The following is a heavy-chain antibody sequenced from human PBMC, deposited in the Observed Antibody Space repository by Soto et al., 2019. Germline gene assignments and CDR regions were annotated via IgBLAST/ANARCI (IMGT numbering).Heavy chain of an antibody. CDR2: IDPSDSYT. CDR3: ARHPNGNYRQAGYCYGMAV. J-gene: IGHJ6*02. V-gene: IGHV5-10-1*01. D-gene: IGHD1-7*01. Sequence: HGESVKSSCKGSGYSFTSYWISWVRQMAGEGLEWVGRIDPSDSYTNYSPSFQGHVTISADKSISTAYLQWSSLKASDTAMYYCARHPNGNYRQAGYCYGMAVWGQGTTVTVS. CDR1: GYSFTSYW.